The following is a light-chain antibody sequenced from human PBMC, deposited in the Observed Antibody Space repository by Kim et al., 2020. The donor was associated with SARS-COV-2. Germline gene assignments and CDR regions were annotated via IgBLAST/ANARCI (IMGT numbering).Light chain of an antibody. V-gene: IGLV3-19*01. Sequence: VALGQTVRITCQGDSLRSYYATWYQQKPGQAPILVIYGKNNRPSGIPDRFSGSTSGNTASLTITGTQAGDEADYYCNSRDSNDNVVFGGGTKLTVL. CDR2: GKN. J-gene: IGLJ2*01. CDR1: SLRSYY. CDR3: NSRDSNDNVV.